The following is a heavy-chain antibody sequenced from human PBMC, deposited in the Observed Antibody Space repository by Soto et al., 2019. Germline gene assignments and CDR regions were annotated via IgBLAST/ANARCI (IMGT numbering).Heavy chain of an antibody. CDR2: ISSSSSYI. CDR1: GFTFSSYS. V-gene: IGHV3-21*01. Sequence: GGSLRLSCAASGFTFSSYSMNWVRQAPGKGLEWVSSISSSSSYIYYADSVKGRFTISRDNAKNSLYLQMNSLRAEDMAVYYCARERTATPGDAFDIWGQGTMVTVSS. CDR3: ARERTATPGDAFDI. J-gene: IGHJ3*02. D-gene: IGHD1-1*01.